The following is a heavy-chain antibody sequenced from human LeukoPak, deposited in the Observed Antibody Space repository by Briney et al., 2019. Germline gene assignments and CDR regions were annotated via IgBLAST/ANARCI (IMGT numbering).Heavy chain of an antibody. CDR3: ARAPPRGGWFDP. Sequence: SETLSLTCTVSGGSITTYYWNWVRQAPGKGLEWIGYIHYTGSTTYNNYHPSLKSRFTISLDTSKNQFSLKLNSVTPADTAVYFCARAPPRGGWFDPWGQGTLVTVSS. J-gene: IGHJ5*02. CDR2: IHYTGSTTYN. D-gene: IGHD3-10*01. CDR1: GGSITTYY. V-gene: IGHV4-59*13.